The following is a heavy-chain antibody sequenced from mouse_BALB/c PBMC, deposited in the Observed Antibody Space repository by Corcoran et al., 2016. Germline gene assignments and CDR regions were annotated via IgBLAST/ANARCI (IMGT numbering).Heavy chain of an antibody. Sequence: IQVVQSGPELKKPGETVKISCKASGYTFTNYGMNWVKQAPGKGLKWMGWINTYTGEPTYADDFKGRFAFSLETSASTAYLQINNLKYEDIATYFCARHYVSPWFAYWCQGTLVTVSA. CDR3: ARHYVSPWFAY. CDR2: INTYTGEP. V-gene: IGHV9-1*02. D-gene: IGHD1-1*01. J-gene: IGHJ3*01. CDR1: GYTFTNYG.